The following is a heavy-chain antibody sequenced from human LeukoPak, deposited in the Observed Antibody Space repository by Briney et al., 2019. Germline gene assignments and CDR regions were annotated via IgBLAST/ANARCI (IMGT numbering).Heavy chain of an antibody. J-gene: IGHJ4*02. CDR3: ARDLTLGYSYGYDY. V-gene: IGHV3-11*04. D-gene: IGHD5-18*01. Sequence: GGSLRLSCAASGFTFSDYYMSWIRQAPGKGLEWVSYVSSSGSTIYYADSVKGRFTISRDNAKNSLYLQMNSLRAEDTAVYYCARDLTLGYSYGYDYWGQGTLVTVSS. CDR1: GFTFSDYY. CDR2: VSSSGSTI.